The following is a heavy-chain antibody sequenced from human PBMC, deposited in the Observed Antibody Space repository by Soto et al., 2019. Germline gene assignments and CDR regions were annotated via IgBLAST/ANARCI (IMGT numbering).Heavy chain of an antibody. V-gene: IGHV4-34*01. CDR3: ARGRYCSGGSCYSAYFQH. Sequence: PSETLSLTCAVYGGSFSGYYWSWIRQPPGKGLEWIGEIDHSGSTNYNPSLKSRVTISVDTSKNQFSLKLSSVTAADTAVYYCARGRYCSGGSCYSAYFQHWGQGTLVTVSS. J-gene: IGHJ1*01. D-gene: IGHD2-15*01. CDR1: GGSFSGYY. CDR2: IDHSGST.